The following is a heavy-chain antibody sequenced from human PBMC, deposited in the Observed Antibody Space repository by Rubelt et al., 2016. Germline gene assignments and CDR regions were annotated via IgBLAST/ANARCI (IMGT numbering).Heavy chain of an antibody. D-gene: IGHD5-24*01. Sequence: QVQLQQWGAGLLKPSETLSLTCAVYGGSFSGYYWSWIRQPPGKGLEWIGEINHSGSTNHNPSLKVGVALYVEPAKNQFSLKLSSVTAADTAVYYCASRRWLQLRYFDYWGQGTLVTVSS. V-gene: IGHV4-34*01. CDR3: ASRRWLQLRYFDY. J-gene: IGHJ4*02. CDR1: GGSFSGYY. CDR2: INHSGST.